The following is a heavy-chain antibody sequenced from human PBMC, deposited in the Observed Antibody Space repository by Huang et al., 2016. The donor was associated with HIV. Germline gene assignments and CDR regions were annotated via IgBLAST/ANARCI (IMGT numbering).Heavy chain of an antibody. V-gene: IGHV3-30*03. D-gene: IGHD1-1*01. CDR3: TFNGMGRGIASDH. CDR1: GITFSNDG. Sequence: QVQLVESGGGVVQPGRSLRLSCAASGITFSNDGMYWVRQAPGKEAKWVAIIYYDGKNSFYAESVKGRFTISRDNSKSTLYLQMNNLRVDDTAVYYCTFNGMGRGIASDHWGQGTLVTVSS. J-gene: IGHJ4*02. CDR2: IYYDGKNS.